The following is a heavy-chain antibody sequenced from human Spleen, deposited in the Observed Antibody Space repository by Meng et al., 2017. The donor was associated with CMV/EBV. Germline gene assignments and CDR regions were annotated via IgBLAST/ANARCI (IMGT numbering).Heavy chain of an antibody. V-gene: IGHV3-33*01. CDR1: GFIFSSYG. J-gene: IGHJ4*02. CDR3: ASELR. CDR2: IWYDGSNK. Sequence: GRSLGLSCAASGFIFSSYGMHWVRQTPGKGLEWVAVIWYDGSNKYYADSVKGRFTISRDNSKNMLYLQMNSLRVEDTALYYCASELRWGRGTLVTVSS.